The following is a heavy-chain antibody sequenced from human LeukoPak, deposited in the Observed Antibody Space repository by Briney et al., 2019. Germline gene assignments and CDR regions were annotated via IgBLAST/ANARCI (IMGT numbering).Heavy chain of an antibody. V-gene: IGHV1-2*02. CDR1: GGTFSSYA. Sequence: ASVKVSCKASGGTFSSYAISSVRQAPGQGLEWMGWINPNSGGTNYAQKFQGRVTMTRDTSISTAYMELSRLRSDDTAVYYCARDREIPSPSSFDYWGQGTLVTVSS. CDR3: ARDREIPSPSSFDY. D-gene: IGHD3-10*01. CDR2: INPNSGGT. J-gene: IGHJ4*02.